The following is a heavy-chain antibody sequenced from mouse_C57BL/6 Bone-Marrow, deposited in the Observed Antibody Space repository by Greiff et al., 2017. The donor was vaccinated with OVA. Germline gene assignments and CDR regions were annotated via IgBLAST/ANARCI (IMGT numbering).Heavy chain of an antibody. V-gene: IGHV1-81*01. J-gene: IGHJ3*01. CDR1: GYTFTSYG. CDR3: ANRCAFYYGSSPFAY. CDR2: IYPRSGNT. Sequence: QVQLQQSGAELARPGASVKLSCKASGYTFTSYGISWVKQRTGQGLEWIGEIYPRSGNTYYNEKFKGKATLTADKSSSTAYMELRSLTSEDSAVYFCANRCAFYYGSSPFAYWGQGTLVTVSA. D-gene: IGHD1-1*01.